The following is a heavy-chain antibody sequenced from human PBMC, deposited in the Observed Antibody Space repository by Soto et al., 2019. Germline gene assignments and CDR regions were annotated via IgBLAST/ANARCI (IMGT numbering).Heavy chain of an antibody. CDR2: ITDSGGDA. V-gene: IGHV3-23*01. CDR1: GITFGSRA. J-gene: IGHJ4*02. CDR3: AKFGMATTKRSPPYYIDY. D-gene: IGHD1-1*01. Sequence: PGGSLRLSCVASGITFGSRAMSWVRQAPGEGLEWVSTITDSGGDAKYADSVRGRFTISRDNSKNTLYLQMNSLRAEDTAVYYCAKFGMATTKRSPPYYIDYWGQGALVTVSS.